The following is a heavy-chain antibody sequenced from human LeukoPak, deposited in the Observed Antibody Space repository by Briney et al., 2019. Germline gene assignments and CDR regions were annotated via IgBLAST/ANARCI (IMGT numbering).Heavy chain of an antibody. CDR2: ISSSGSTI. V-gene: IGHV3-48*03. J-gene: IGHJ3*02. Sequence: PGGSLRLSCAASGFTFSSYEMSWVRQAPGKGLEWVSYISSSGSTIYYADSVKGRFTISRDNAKNSLYLQMNSLRAEDTAVYYCARDYDILTGYYPDAFDIWGQGTMVTVSS. CDR1: GFTFSSYE. D-gene: IGHD3-9*01. CDR3: ARDYDILTGYYPDAFDI.